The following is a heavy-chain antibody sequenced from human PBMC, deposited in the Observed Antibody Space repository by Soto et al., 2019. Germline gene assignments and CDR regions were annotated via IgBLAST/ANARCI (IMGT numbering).Heavy chain of an antibody. D-gene: IGHD6-13*01. Sequence: ASVKVSCKASGGTFSSYAISWVRQAPGQGLEWMGGIIPIFGTANYAQKFQGRVTITADESTSTAYMELSSLRSEDTAVYYCAVILSRGYSSSWSSSDYWGQGTLVTVSS. J-gene: IGHJ4*02. CDR2: IIPIFGTA. CDR3: AVILSRGYSSSWSSSDY. V-gene: IGHV1-69*13. CDR1: GGTFSSYA.